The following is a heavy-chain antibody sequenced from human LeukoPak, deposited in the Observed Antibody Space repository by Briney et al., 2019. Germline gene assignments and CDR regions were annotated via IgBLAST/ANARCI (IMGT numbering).Heavy chain of an antibody. J-gene: IGHJ4*02. CDR1: EFTFSSYG. CDR2: MSYNGTNK. V-gene: IGHV3-30*03. Sequence: GGSLRLSFAASEFTFSSYGMSWVRQAPGKGLGWVALMSYNGTNKYYADSVKGRFTISRDNSKNTMYLQMNSLRAEDTAVYYCARVSRNIGSIGGDYWGQGTLVTVSS. D-gene: IGHD3-16*01. CDR3: ARVSRNIGSIGGDY.